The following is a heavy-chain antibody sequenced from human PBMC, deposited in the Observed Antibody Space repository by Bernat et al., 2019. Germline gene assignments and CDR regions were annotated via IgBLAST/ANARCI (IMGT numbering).Heavy chain of an antibody. J-gene: IGHJ4*02. CDR2: LGRSGSST. V-gene: IGHV3-23*04. CDR3: AKPLGANYFDY. CDR1: GFTFGGFTFGDYA. Sequence: EVQLVESGGGLVQPGRSLRLSCRASGFTFGGFTFGDYAISWVRQAPGKGLEWVSALGRSGSSTFYTDSVKGRFTISRDNSKNTLYLQLNSLRAEDTAVYYCAKPLGANYFDYWGQGTLVTVSS. D-gene: IGHD1-26*01.